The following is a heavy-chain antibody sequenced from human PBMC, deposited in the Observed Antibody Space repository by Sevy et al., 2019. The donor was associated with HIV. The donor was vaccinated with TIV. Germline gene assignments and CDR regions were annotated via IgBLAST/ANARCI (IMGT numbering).Heavy chain of an antibody. CDR3: ARGKGVFGTFDI. V-gene: IGHV4-34*01. CDR1: GGSFSGYS. CDR2: ITHSGNT. J-gene: IGHJ3*02. D-gene: IGHD2-8*01. Sequence: SETLSLTCAVYGGSFSGYSWSWIRQSPEKGLEWIGEITHSGNTIYISSLKSRLTISKASSRNQFSLRLSSVTAADTAVYYCARGKGVFGTFDIWGQGTGVTVSS.